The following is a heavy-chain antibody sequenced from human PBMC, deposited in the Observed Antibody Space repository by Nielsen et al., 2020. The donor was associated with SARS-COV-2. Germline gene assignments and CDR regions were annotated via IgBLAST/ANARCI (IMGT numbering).Heavy chain of an antibody. Sequence: GESLKISCAASGFTFDDYAMHWVRQAPGKGLEWVSAISGSGGSTYYADSVKGRFTISRDNSKNTLYLQMNSLRAEDTAVYYCAKHFTMVRGRIDYWGQGTLVTVSS. CDR1: GFTFDDYA. D-gene: IGHD3-10*01. CDR2: ISGSGGST. CDR3: AKHFTMVRGRIDY. J-gene: IGHJ4*02. V-gene: IGHV3-23*01.